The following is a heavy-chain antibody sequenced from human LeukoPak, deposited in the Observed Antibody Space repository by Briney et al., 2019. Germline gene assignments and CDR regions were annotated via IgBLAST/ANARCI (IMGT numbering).Heavy chain of an antibody. Sequence: SETLSLTCTVSGGSISSSSYYWGWIRQPPGKGLEWIGSIYYSGSTYYNPSLKSRVTISVDTSKNQFSLKLSSVTAADTAVYYCARGMPRVYYFDYWGQGTLVTVSS. CDR2: IYYSGST. J-gene: IGHJ4*02. CDR1: GGSISSSSYY. D-gene: IGHD2-2*01. V-gene: IGHV4-39*01. CDR3: ARGMPRVYYFDY.